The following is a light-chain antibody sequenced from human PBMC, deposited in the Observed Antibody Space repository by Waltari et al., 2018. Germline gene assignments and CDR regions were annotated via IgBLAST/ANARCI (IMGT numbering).Light chain of an antibody. Sequence: QSILTQPPSVSGAPGQRVSISCSGSHSHIGRPPVNWYQHPPGAAPRLLILVNDERASGVPERFSASKSGTSASLAISDLEFDDEADYYCASWDGSLTVNVFGSGTKVTVL. CDR1: HSHIGRPP. V-gene: IGLV1-44*01. CDR2: VND. J-gene: IGLJ6*01. CDR3: ASWDGSLTVNV.